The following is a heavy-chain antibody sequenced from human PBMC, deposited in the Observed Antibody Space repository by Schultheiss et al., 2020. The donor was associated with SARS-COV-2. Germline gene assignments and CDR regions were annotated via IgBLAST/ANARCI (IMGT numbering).Heavy chain of an antibody. V-gene: IGHV3-13*05. CDR2: IGTAGDP. CDR3: ARDRRVDAYYYFYYYGLDV. D-gene: IGHD3-16*01. CDR1: GFTFSSYD. Sequence: GGSLRLSCSASGFTFSSYDMHWVRQATGKGLEWVSAIGTAGDPYYPGSVKGRFTISRDNSKNTLYLQMNSLRAEDTAVYYCARDRRVDAYYYFYYYGLDVWGQGTTVTVSS. J-gene: IGHJ6*02.